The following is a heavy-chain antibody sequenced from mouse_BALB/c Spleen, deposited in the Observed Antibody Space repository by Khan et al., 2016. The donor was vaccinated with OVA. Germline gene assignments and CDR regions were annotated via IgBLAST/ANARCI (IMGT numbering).Heavy chain of an antibody. CDR1: GFTFSSFG. D-gene: IGHD1-1*01. CDR2: ISGDSSTI. CDR3: ARSYFYGYYFDQ. Sequence: EGKLGESGGGLVQPGGSRKLSCVASGFTFSSFGMHWVRQAPEKGLEWVAYISGDSSTIYYTDTVKGRFTISRDNPKNTLFLQMTSLRSEDMAMYYCARSYFYGYYFDQWGQGTTLTVSS. V-gene: IGHV5-17*02. J-gene: IGHJ2*01.